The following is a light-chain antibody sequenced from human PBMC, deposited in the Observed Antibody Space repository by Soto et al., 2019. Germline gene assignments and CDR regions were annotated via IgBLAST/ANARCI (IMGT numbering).Light chain of an antibody. J-gene: IGKJ2*03. CDR2: DTS. Sequence: DIQMTQSPSSLSASVGDRVTITCRASQSISAYLNWYQQKPGKAPKLLIYDTSTLQSRVPPRFSGSGSGTDFNLTISSLQPEDFASYSCQQSYRSPYSFGQGTKLEIE. V-gene: IGKV1-39*01. CDR3: QQSYRSPYS. CDR1: QSISAY.